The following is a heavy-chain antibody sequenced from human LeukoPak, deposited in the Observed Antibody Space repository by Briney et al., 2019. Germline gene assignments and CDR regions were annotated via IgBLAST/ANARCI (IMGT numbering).Heavy chain of an antibody. Sequence: SETPSLICTVSGGSLSSYYWSWIRQPPGKGLEWIGYIYYSGSTNYNPSLTSRVTISVDTSKNQFSLKLSSVTAADTAVYYCARGNYGDYGGDFDYWGQGTLVTVSS. J-gene: IGHJ4*02. CDR1: GGSLSSYY. CDR3: ARGNYGDYGGDFDY. D-gene: IGHD4-17*01. CDR2: IYYSGST. V-gene: IGHV4-59*01.